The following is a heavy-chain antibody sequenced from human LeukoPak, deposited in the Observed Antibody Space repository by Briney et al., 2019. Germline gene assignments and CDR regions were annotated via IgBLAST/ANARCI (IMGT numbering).Heavy chain of an antibody. V-gene: IGHV3-30*04. CDR1: GFTFSSYA. D-gene: IGHD3-10*01. Sequence: GGSLRHSRAPSGFTFSSYAMHCVRPGPGKGLEWGADISYVGSHKYYADSVKGRFTISRDNSKNTLYMQMNSLRAEHTAVYYCARAELWFGELFLSIDYWGQGTLVTVSS. J-gene: IGHJ4*02. CDR3: ARAELWFGELFLSIDY. CDR2: ISYVGSHK.